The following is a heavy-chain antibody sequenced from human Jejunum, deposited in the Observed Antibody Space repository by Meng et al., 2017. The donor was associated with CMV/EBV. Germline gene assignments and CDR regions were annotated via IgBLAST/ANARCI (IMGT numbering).Heavy chain of an antibody. J-gene: IGHJ4*02. Sequence: SIRSNHWWSWVRPPPGKGLEWIGEVSPTGSTNYNPSLKSRVTISGDRSKNQFSLRLSSVTAADTAVYYCARSRCTRTSCYTGTFDYWGQGTLVTVSS. D-gene: IGHD2-2*02. CDR3: ARSRCTRTSCYTGTFDY. CDR2: VSPTGST. CDR1: SIRSNHW. V-gene: IGHV4-4*02.